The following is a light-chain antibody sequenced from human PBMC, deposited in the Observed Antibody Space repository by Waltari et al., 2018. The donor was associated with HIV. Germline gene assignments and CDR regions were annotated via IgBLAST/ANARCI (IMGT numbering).Light chain of an antibody. CDR2: SAS. CDR1: QNITSH. J-gene: IGKJ1*01. Sequence: DIRWTQSPSSLSASVGDGVTIACRPSQNITSHLSWYQQKSGKAPHLLIYSASNLQSGVPSRFSGSGSGTDFTLSIATLQPEDVATYYCQQSYSTPRTFGQGTRVEI. CDR3: QQSYSTPRT. V-gene: IGKV1-39*01.